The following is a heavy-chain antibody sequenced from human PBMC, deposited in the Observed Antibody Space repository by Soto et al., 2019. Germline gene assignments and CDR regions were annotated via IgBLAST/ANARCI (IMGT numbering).Heavy chain of an antibody. CDR1: GFTFSSYW. CDR3: ARIGAAAGRAYFQH. J-gene: IGHJ1*01. Sequence: EVQLVESGGGLVQPGGSLKLSCAASGFTFSSYWMTWVRQAPGKGLEWVANIKQDGSEKYYVDSVKGRFTISRDNAENSLYLQMDSLGVEDTAVYYCARIGAAAGRAYFQHWGQGTLVTVSS. D-gene: IGHD6-13*01. V-gene: IGHV3-7*01. CDR2: IKQDGSEK.